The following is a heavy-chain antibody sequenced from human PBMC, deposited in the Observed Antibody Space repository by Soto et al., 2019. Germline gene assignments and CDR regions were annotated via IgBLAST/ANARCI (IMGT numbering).Heavy chain of an antibody. CDR3: AGALKGGGYGGGGDY. Sequence: QVQLVQSGAEVKKPGSSVKVSCKASGGTFSSYAISWVRQAPGQGLEWMGGIIPIFGTANYAQKFQGRVTIPADESPSTANMGLGSLRLEDPAVYYWAGALKGGGYGGGGDYWGQGTLVTVSS. CDR1: GGTFSSYA. D-gene: IGHD5-12*01. V-gene: IGHV1-69*01. J-gene: IGHJ4*02. CDR2: IIPIFGTA.